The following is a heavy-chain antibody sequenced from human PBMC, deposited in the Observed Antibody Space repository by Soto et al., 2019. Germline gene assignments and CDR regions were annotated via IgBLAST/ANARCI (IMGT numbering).Heavy chain of an antibody. CDR3: ARGTSFDWLPHFDY. V-gene: IGHV4-59*01. D-gene: IGHD3-9*01. J-gene: IGHJ4*02. CDR1: GGSISSYY. CDR2: IYYSGST. Sequence: SETLSLTCTVSGGSISSYYWGWIRQPPGKGLEWIGYIYYSGSTNYNPSLKSRVTISVDTSKNQFSLKLSSVTAADTAVYYCARGTSFDWLPHFDYWGQGTLVTVSS.